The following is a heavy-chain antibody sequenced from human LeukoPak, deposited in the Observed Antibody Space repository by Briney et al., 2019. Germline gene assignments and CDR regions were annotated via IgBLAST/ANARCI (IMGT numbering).Heavy chain of an antibody. V-gene: IGHV3-15*01. CDR2: IKPAKTHGATA. Sequence: GGSLRLSCAASGFTFSDVWMTWVRQAPGKGLEWVGRIKPAKTHGATADYGAPVKGKFTIARDDSTDRLFLQMNSLETEDTAVYFCAREGSLYGYHSFDSWGQGTLVTVST. CDR1: GFTFSDVW. D-gene: IGHD5-18*01. J-gene: IGHJ4*02. CDR3: AREGSLYGYHSFDS.